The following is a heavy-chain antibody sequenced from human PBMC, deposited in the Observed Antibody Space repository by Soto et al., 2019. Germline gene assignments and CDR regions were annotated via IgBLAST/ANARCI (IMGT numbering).Heavy chain of an antibody. V-gene: IGHV1-3*01. CDR3: ARAPYGVSLDF. J-gene: IGHJ4*02. CDR2: INAGNGNA. Sequence: VASVKVSCKASGYSFTNYAMHWVRQAPGQRLEWMGWINAGNGNAYYSQKFQGRVTITRDTSASTAHMELSSLISEDTAVYYCARAPYGVSLDFWGQGILVTVSS. D-gene: IGHD4-17*01. CDR1: GYSFTNYA.